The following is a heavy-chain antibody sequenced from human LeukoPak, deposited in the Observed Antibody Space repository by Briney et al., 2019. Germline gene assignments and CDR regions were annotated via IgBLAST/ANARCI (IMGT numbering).Heavy chain of an antibody. V-gene: IGHV1-69*13. D-gene: IGHD1-1*01. CDR1: GGTFSSYA. CDR2: IIPIFGTA. Sequence: ASVKVSCKASGGTFSSYAISWVRQAPGQGLEWMGGIIPIFGTANYAQKFQGRVTITADESTSTAYMALSSLRSEDTAVYYCARGTRDYYFAYWGQGTLVTVSS. CDR3: ARGTRDYYFAY. J-gene: IGHJ4*02.